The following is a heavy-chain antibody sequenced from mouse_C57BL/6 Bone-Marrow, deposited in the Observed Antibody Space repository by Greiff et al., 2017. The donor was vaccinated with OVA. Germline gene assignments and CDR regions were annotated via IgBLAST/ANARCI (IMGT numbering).Heavy chain of an antibody. CDR3: VRQGAGYAMDY. CDR2: IRSKSNNYAT. V-gene: IGHV10-1*01. CDR1: GFSFNTYA. J-gene: IGHJ4*01. Sequence: EVKLQESGGGLVQPKGSLKLSCAASGFSFNTYAMNWVRQAPGKGLEWVARIRSKSNNYATYYADSVKDRFTISRDDSESMLYLQMNNLKTEDTAMYYCVRQGAGYAMDYWGQGTSVTVSS.